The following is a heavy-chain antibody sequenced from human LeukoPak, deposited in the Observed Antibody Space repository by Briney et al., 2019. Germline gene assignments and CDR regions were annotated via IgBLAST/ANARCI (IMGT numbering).Heavy chain of an antibody. CDR2: IHTDQTIQ. CDR3: AELGITMIGGV. CDR1: GFTFSGFG. J-gene: IGHJ6*04. V-gene: IGHV3-30*02. D-gene: IGHD3-10*02. Sequence: PGGSPRLSCAASGFTFSGFGMHWVRQAPGKGLEWVAYIHTDQTIQYYADSVKGRFTISRDNAKNSLYLQMNSLRAEDTAVYYCAELGITMIGGVWGKGTTVTISS.